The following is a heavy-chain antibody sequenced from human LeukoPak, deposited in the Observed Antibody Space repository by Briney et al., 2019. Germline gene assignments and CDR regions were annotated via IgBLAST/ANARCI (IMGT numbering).Heavy chain of an antibody. V-gene: IGHV1-8*01. D-gene: IGHD3-9*01. CDR3: ARATGKDILTGRKLDY. J-gene: IGHJ4*02. CDR1: GYTFTTYD. CDR2: MNPNSGNT. Sequence: ASVKVSCKASGYTFTTYDNNWVRQTTGHGLEWMGWMNPNSGNTGYAQRFQGRVTMTRSSSISTAYMDLSSLGSEDTAVYYCARATGKDILTGRKLDYWGQGTLVTVSS.